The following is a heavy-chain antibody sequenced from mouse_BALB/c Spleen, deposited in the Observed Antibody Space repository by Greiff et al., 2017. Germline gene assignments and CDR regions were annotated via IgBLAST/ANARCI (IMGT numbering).Heavy chain of an antibody. V-gene: IGHV2-9-2*01. CDR3: VRGGYGPSWFAY. D-gene: IGHD2-2*01. CDR2: IWTGGGT. J-gene: IGHJ3*01. CDR1: GFSLTSYD. Sequence: VKLMESGPGLVAPSQSLSITCTVSGFSLTSYDISWIRQPPGKGLEWLGVIWTGGGTNYNSAFMSRLSISKDNSKSQVFLKMNSLQTDDTAIYYCVRGGYGPSWFAYWGQGTLVTVSA.